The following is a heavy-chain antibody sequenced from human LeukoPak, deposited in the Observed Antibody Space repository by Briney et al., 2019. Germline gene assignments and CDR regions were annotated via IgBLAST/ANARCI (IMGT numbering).Heavy chain of an antibody. CDR3: ARGPYYDFWSGPTRYVFPLDY. Sequence: GASVKVSCKASGGTFSSYAISWVRQAPGQGLEWMEGIIRIFGTANYAQKFQGRVTITADESTSTAYMELSSLRSEDTAVYYCARGPYYDFWSGPTRYVFPLDYWGQGTLVTVSS. CDR2: IIRIFGTA. J-gene: IGHJ4*02. CDR1: GGTFSSYA. D-gene: IGHD3-3*01. V-gene: IGHV1-69*01.